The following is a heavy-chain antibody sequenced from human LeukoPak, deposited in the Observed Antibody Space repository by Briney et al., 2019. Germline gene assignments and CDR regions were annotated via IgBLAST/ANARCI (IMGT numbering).Heavy chain of an antibody. J-gene: IGHJ4*02. CDR2: INPKSGDT. Sequence: ASVRVSCTASGYTFTGYFILWVRQAPGQGLEWMGWINPKSGDTNYAQRFQGRVTMTRDTSISTAYMELTRLTSDDTAVYYCARDGTVGLFGYWGQGSLVTVSS. CDR1: GYTFTGYF. CDR3: ARDGTVGLFGY. V-gene: IGHV1-2*02. D-gene: IGHD3/OR15-3a*01.